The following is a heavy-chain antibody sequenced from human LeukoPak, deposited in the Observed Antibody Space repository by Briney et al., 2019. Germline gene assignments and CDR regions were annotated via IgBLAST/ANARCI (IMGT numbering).Heavy chain of an antibody. CDR3: ARDLDCSGGTCYFDP. D-gene: IGHD2-15*01. CDR1: GYSISSGFF. V-gene: IGHV4-38-2*02. CDR2: IYHSGST. Sequence: SETLSLTCAVSGYSISSGFFWAWMRQSPGKGLEWIGSIYHSGSTFYNPSLKGRVTISIGRSNNQFSLRLSSVTAADTAVYYCARDLDCSGGTCYFDPWGQGTLVTVSS. J-gene: IGHJ5*02.